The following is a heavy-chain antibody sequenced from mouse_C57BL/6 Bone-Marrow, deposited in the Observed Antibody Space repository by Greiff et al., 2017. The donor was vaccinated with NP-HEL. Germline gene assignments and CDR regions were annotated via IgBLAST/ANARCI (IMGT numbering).Heavy chain of an antibody. Sequence: VQLQQSGPVLVKPGASVKMSCKASGYTFTDYYMNWVKQSHGKSLEWIGVINPYNGGTSYNQKFKGKATLTVDKSSSTAYMELISLTSEDSAVYYCARRNYYGSRYAMDYWGQGTSVTVSS. V-gene: IGHV1-19*01. CDR1: GYTFTDYY. D-gene: IGHD1-1*01. CDR2: INPYNGGT. J-gene: IGHJ4*01. CDR3: ARRNYYGSRYAMDY.